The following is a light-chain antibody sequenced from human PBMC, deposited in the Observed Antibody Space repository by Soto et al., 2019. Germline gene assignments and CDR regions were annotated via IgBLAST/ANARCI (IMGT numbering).Light chain of an antibody. J-gene: IGKJ4*01. CDR3: QQYHSFSPIT. CDR2: EAS. Sequence: DIPMTQSPSTLSASVGDRVTITCRASQSISRWLAWYQQKPGKAPKLLIYEASSLKSGVPSTFSGRGSGTEFTLTINSLQPDDFATYYCQQYHSFSPITFGGGTKVEIK. V-gene: IGKV1-5*03. CDR1: QSISRW.